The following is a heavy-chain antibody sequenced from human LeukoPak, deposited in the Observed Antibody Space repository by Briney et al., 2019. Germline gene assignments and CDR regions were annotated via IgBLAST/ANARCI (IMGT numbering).Heavy chain of an antibody. CDR3: ARESETSGWYDY. V-gene: IGHV3-43*02. CDR2: ISGDGGST. CDR1: GFIFDNYA. D-gene: IGHD6-19*01. J-gene: IGHJ4*02. Sequence: GGSLRLSCAAPGFIFDNYAIHWVRQAPGKGLEWVSLISGDGGSTFYADSVRGRFTISRDNTRRSLSLQMSSLRSEDTALYYCARESETSGWYDYWGQGTLVTVSS.